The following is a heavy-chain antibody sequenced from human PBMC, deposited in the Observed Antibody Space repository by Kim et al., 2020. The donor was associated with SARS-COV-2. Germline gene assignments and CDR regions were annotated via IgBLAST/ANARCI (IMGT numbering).Heavy chain of an antibody. D-gene: IGHD6-19*01. V-gene: IGHV3-23*01. J-gene: IGHJ4*02. Sequence: GGSLRLSCAASGFTFSSYAMSWVRQAPGKGLEWVSAISGSGGSTYYADSVKGRFTISRDNSKNTLYLQMNSLRAEDTAVYYCAKDPSSGWYGYSLDYWGQGTLVTVSS. CDR1: GFTFSSYA. CDR2: ISGSGGST. CDR3: AKDPSSGWYGYSLDY.